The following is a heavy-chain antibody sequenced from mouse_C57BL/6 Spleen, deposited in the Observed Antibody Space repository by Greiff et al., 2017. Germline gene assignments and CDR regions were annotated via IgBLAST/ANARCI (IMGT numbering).Heavy chain of an antibody. CDR1: GYTFTSYW. CDR3: AREIYDGYLFDY. CDR2: IDPSDSET. V-gene: IGHV1-52*01. D-gene: IGHD2-3*01. Sequence: QVQLQQPGAELVRPGSSVKLSCKASGYTFTSYWMHWVKQRPIQGLEWIGNIDPSDSETHYNQKFKDKATLTVDKSSSTAYMQLSSLTSEDSAVYYCAREIYDGYLFDYWGQGTTLTVSS. J-gene: IGHJ2*01.